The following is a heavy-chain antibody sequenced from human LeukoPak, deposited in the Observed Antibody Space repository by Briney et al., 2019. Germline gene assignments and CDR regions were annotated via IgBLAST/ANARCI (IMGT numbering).Heavy chain of an antibody. CDR1: GYTFTGYY. CDR2: INPNSGGT. D-gene: IGHD2-2*02. J-gene: IGHJ5*02. CDR3: ARRGLTNEDTYCNSTGCYIASGDWFDP. V-gene: IGHV1-2*02. Sequence: GASVKVSCKASGYTFTGYYMHWVRQAPGQGLEWMGWINPNSGGTNYAQKFQGRVTMTRDTSISTAYMEPSRLRSDDTAVYYCARRGLTNEDTYCNSTGCYIASGDWFDPWGQGTLVTVSS.